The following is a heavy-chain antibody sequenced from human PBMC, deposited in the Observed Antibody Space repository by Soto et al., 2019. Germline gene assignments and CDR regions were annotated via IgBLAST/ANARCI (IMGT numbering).Heavy chain of an antibody. CDR3: AKDTKAVEGAFDI. V-gene: IGHV3-9*01. J-gene: IGHJ3*02. Sequence: EVQLVESGGGLVQPGRSLRLSCAASGFTFDDYAMHWVRQAPGKGLEWVSGISWNSGSIGYADSVKGRFTISRDNAKNSLYLQMNSLRAEDTALYYCAKDTKAVEGAFDIWGQGTMVTVSS. CDR1: GFTFDDYA. CDR2: ISWNSGSI. D-gene: IGHD1-1*01.